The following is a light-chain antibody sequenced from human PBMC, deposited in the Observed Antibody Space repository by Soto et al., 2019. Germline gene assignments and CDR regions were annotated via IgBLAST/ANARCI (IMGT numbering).Light chain of an antibody. CDR1: QSVSSN. Sequence: EIVMTQSPATLSVSPGERATLSCRASQSVSSNLAWYQQKPGQAPRLLIYGASTSATGIPARFSGSGSGTEFPLTISSPQFEDVAIYFCQQYNNWPPDRPFGQGTKV. CDR3: QQYNNWPPDRP. V-gene: IGKV3-15*01. CDR2: GAS. J-gene: IGKJ1*01.